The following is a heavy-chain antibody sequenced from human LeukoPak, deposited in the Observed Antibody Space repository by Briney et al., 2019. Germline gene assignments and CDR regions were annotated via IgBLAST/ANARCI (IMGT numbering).Heavy chain of an antibody. J-gene: IGHJ4*02. CDR1: GFTFRSHG. D-gene: IGHD3-16*01. V-gene: IGHV3-7*03. CDR2: INFDGSEK. CDR3: ARDHVSPGLIFDY. Sequence: PGGSLRLSCVVSGFTFRSHGMSWVRQAPGKGLEWVANINFDGSEKHHVDSVKGRFTISRDNAKNSLYLQMNSLRADDTAVYYCARDHVSPGLIFDYWGQGTLVTVSS.